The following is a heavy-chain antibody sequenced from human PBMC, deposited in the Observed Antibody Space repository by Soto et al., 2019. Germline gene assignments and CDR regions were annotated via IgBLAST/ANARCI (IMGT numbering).Heavy chain of an antibody. D-gene: IGHD2-15*01. CDR2: IYYSGST. CDR1: GGSVSSGSYY. CDR3: ARATVRDIVVVVAAPFDP. J-gene: IGHJ5*02. V-gene: IGHV4-61*01. Sequence: SETLSLTCTVSGGSVSSGSYYWSWIRQPPGKGLEWIGYIYYSGSTNYNPSLKSRVTISVDTSKNQFSLKLSSVTAADTAVYYCARATVRDIVVVVAAPFDPWGQGTLVTVSS.